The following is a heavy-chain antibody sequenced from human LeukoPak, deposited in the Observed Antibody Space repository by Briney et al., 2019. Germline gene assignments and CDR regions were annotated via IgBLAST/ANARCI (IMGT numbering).Heavy chain of an antibody. Sequence: ASVKVSCKASGYTFTSYGISWVRQAPGQGLEWMGWISAYNGNTNYAQKLQGRVTMTRDTSTSTVYMELSSLRSEDTAVYYCARTGDSSGYSFDYWGQGTLVTVSS. J-gene: IGHJ4*02. D-gene: IGHD3-22*01. CDR1: GYTFTSYG. CDR3: ARTGDSSGYSFDY. CDR2: ISAYNGNT. V-gene: IGHV1-18*01.